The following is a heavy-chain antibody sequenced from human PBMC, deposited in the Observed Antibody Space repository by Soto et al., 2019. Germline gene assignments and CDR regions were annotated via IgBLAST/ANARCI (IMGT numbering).Heavy chain of an antibody. Sequence: GGSLRLSCAASGFTFSSYGMHWVRQAPGKGLEWVVVIWYDGSNKYYADSVKGRFTISRDNSKNTLYLQMNSLRAEDTAVYYCARSYGSGSYYYYYYYMDVWGKGTTVTVSS. J-gene: IGHJ6*03. CDR3: ARSYGSGSYYYYYYYMDV. CDR2: IWYDGSNK. CDR1: GFTFSSYG. D-gene: IGHD3-10*01. V-gene: IGHV3-33*08.